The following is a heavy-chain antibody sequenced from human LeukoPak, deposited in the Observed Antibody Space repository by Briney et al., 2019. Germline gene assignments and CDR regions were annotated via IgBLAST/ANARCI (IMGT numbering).Heavy chain of an antibody. CDR1: GFTFSSYG. J-gene: IGHJ4*02. CDR2: ISNSGGST. CDR3: AKVGLRLGGDY. V-gene: IGHV3-23*01. D-gene: IGHD4-17*01. Sequence: GGSLRLSCAVSGFTFSSYGVSWVRQAPGKGLEWVSGISNSGGSTYYADSVKGRFTISRDNSKNTLYLQMNSLRAEDTAVYYCAKVGLRLGGDYWGQRTLVTVSS.